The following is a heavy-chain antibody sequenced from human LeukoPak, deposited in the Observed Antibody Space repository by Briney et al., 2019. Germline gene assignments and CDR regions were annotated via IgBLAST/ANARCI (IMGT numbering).Heavy chain of an antibody. CDR3: ARRKTYDFWSGYPYNWFDP. Sequence: PSETLSLTCTVSGGSISSGSNYWVWIRQPPGKGLEWIGYIYYSGSTNYNPSLKSRVTISVDTSKNQFSLKLSSVTAADTAVYDCARRKTYDFWSGYPYNWFDPWGQGTLVTVSS. CDR2: IYYSGST. CDR1: GGSISSGSNY. V-gene: IGHV4-61*05. D-gene: IGHD3-3*01. J-gene: IGHJ5*02.